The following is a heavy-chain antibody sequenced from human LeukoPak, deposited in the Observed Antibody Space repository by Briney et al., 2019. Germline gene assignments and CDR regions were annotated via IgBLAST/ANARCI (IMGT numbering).Heavy chain of an antibody. CDR3: ARVVRKIFGVVIFDY. CDR1: GYTFTSYG. CDR2: ISACNGNT. J-gene: IGHJ4*02. D-gene: IGHD3-3*01. Sequence: ASVKVSCKASGYTFTSYGISWVRQAPGQGLEWMGWISACNGNTNYAQKLQGRVTMTTDTSTSTAYMELRSLRSDDTAVYYCARVVRKIFGVVIFDYWGQGTLVTVSS. V-gene: IGHV1-18*01.